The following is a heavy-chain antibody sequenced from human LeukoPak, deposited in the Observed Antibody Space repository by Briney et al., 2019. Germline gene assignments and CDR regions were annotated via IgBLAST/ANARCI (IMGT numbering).Heavy chain of an antibody. CDR3: AKEYRAGFDP. J-gene: IGHJ5*02. D-gene: IGHD2-2*01. CDR2: ISYDGSNK. Sequence: GGSLRLSCAASGFTFSSYGMHWVRQAPGKGLEWVAVISYDGSNKYYADSVKGRFTISRDNSKNMLYLQMNSLRAEDTAVYYCAKEYRAGFDPWGQGTLVTVSS. V-gene: IGHV3-30*18. CDR1: GFTFSSYG.